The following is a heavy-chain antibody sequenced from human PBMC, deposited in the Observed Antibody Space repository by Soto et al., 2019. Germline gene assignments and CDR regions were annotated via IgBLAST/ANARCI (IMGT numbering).Heavy chain of an antibody. J-gene: IGHJ6*02. CDR2: ISGYNGNT. Sequence: QVQLVQSGAEVKKPGASVNVSCKASGYSFHTYAISWVRQAPGQGLEWVGWISGYNGNTNYAQKFXGXGXXTRDTSTKTAFMELRSLTGDDTAVYYCAREYGMDVWGQGTTVTVSS. V-gene: IGHV1-18*01. CDR1: GYSFHTYA. CDR3: AREYGMDV.